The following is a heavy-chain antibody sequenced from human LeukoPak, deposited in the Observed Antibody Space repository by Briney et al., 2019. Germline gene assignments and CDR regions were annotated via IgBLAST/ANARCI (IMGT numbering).Heavy chain of an antibody. J-gene: IGHJ4*02. CDR3: AREDGSGWYYFDY. Sequence: GASVKVSCKVSGYIFTSYGISWVRQAPGQGLEWMGWISGYKGNTNCAQKFQGRVTMTTEASTSTAYMELRSLRSDDTAVYFCAREDGSGWYYFDYWGQGTLVTVSS. V-gene: IGHV1-18*04. D-gene: IGHD6-19*01. CDR1: GYIFTSYG. CDR2: ISGYKGNT.